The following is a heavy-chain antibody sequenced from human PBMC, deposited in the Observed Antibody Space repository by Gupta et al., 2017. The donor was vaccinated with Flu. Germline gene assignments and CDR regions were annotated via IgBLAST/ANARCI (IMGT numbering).Heavy chain of an antibody. V-gene: IGHV3-15*01. D-gene: IGHD6-6*01. Sequence: EVQLVESGGGLVKPGGSLRLYCAASGFPFRNDWMSWVRQAPGKGLEWVGRIKSTADGGTTDYAAPVESRFTISRDDSENTLYLQLNSLKTEDTAVYYCTTPRAADIGARPGWSGLGHWGRGALVTVSS. J-gene: IGHJ4*02. CDR2: IKSTADGGTT. CDR3: TTPRAADIGARPGWSGLGH. CDR1: GFPFRNDW.